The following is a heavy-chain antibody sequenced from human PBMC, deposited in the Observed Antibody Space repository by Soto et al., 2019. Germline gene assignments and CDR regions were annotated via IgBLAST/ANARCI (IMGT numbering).Heavy chain of an antibody. V-gene: IGHV1-2*02. CDR2: INPKSGGT. CDR3: ARDRGIAARKYPGYYYYGMDV. CDR1: GYTFTDYY. J-gene: IGHJ6*02. D-gene: IGHD6-6*01. Sequence: ASVKVSCKTSGYTFTDYYVHWMRQAPGQGLELVAWINPKSGGTNSARKFQGRVTLTRDTSISTAYMELSRLRSDDTAVYYCARDRGIAARKYPGYYYYGMDVWGQGTTVTVSS.